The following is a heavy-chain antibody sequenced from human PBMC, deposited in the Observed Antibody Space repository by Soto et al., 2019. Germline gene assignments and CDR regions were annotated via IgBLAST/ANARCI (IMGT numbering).Heavy chain of an antibody. CDR3: ARGPAELAAAGTFPLYFDY. CDR2: INPNSGGT. Sequence: GASVKVSCKASGYTFTGYYMHWVRQAPGQGLEWMGWINPNSGGTNYAQKFQGWVTMTGDTSISTAYMELSRLRSEDTAVYYCARGPAELAAAGTFPLYFDYWGQGTLVTVSS. V-gene: IGHV1-2*04. CDR1: GYTFTGYY. J-gene: IGHJ4*02. D-gene: IGHD6-13*01.